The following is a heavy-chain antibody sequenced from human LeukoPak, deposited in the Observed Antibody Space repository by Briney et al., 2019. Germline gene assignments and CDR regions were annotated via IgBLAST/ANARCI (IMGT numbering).Heavy chain of an antibody. CDR3: ARSGGYGDYPDY. CDR1: GGSISSSNW. J-gene: IGHJ4*02. D-gene: IGHD5-12*01. Sequence: SETLSLTCAVSGGSISSSNWWSWVRQPPGKGLEWIGEIYHSGSTDYNPSLKSRVTISVDKSKNQFSLKLSSVTAADTAVYYCARSGGYGDYPDYWGQGTLVTVSS. CDR2: IYHSGST. V-gene: IGHV4-4*02.